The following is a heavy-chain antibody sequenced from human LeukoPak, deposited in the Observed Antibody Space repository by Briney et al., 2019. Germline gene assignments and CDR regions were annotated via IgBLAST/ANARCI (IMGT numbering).Heavy chain of an antibody. D-gene: IGHD6-19*01. Sequence: GGSLRLSCAASGFTFSSYAMSWVRQAPGKGLEWVSGISGSRGTTYYADPVKGRLTISRDNSKNTLYLQMNSLRDDDTAVYYCAKERTGGWPFDYWGQGTLVTVSS. CDR1: GFTFSSYA. V-gene: IGHV3-23*01. CDR3: AKERTGGWPFDY. J-gene: IGHJ4*02. CDR2: ISGSRGTT.